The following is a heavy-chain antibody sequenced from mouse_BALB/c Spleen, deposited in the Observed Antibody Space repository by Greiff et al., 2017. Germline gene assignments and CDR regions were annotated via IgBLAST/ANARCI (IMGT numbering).Heavy chain of an antibody. CDR2: IRNKANGYTT. CDR1: GFTFTDYY. V-gene: IGHV7-3*02. CDR3: ARVYYRYFDY. Sequence: EVQRVESGGGLVQPGGSLRLSCATSGFTFTDYYMSWVRQPPGKALEWLGFIRNKANGYTTEYSASVKGRFTISRDNSQSILYLQMNTLRAEDSATYYCARVYYRYFDYWGQGTTLTVSS. D-gene: IGHD2-14*01. J-gene: IGHJ2*01.